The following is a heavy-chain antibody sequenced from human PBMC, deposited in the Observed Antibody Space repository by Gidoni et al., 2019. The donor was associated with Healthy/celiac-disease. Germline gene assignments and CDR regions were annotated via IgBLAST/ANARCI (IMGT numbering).Heavy chain of an antibody. CDR3: ASRSSGSYYVRDY. CDR1: GFPFSSYA. Sequence: QVQLVESGGGVVPPGRSLRLSCAASGFPFSSYALHWVRQAPGKWLEWGAGRSYDGSNKYYADSVKGRFTISRDNSKNTLYLQMNSLRAEYTAVYYGASRSSGSYYVRDYWGQGTLVTVSS. V-gene: IGHV3-30-3*01. CDR2: RSYDGSNK. J-gene: IGHJ4*02. D-gene: IGHD1-26*01.